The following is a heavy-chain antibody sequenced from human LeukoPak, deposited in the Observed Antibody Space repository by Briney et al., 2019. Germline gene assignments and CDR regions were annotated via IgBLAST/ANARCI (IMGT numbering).Heavy chain of an antibody. D-gene: IGHD3-10*01. CDR1: GFTFSSYW. Sequence: PGGSLRLSCAASGFTFSSYWMHWVRQAPGKGLVWVSRINSDGSSTSYADSVKGRFTISRDNPKNTLYLQMNSLRAEDTAVYYCARTRDYYGSHDYWGQGTLVTVSS. CDR2: INSDGSST. CDR3: ARTRDYYGSHDY. V-gene: IGHV3-74*01. J-gene: IGHJ4*02.